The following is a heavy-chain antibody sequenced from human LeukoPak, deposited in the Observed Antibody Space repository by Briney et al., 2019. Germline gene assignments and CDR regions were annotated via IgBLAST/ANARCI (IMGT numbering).Heavy chain of an antibody. V-gene: IGHV4-31*03. CDR3: ARHYDLYYYTDV. CDR1: GGSISSGGYY. J-gene: IGHJ6*03. D-gene: IGHD3-22*01. CDR2: ISYSGTT. Sequence: PSQTLSLTCTVSGGSISSGGYYWSWIRQHPGKGLEWIGYISYSGTTYYNPSLKSRVTLSVDTSTNQFSLRLSSVTAADTAVYYCARHYDLYYYTDVWGKGTTVTVS.